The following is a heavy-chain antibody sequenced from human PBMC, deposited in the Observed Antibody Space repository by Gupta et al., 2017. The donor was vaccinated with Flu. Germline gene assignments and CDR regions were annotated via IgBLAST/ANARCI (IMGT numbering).Heavy chain of an antibody. V-gene: IGHV4-31*02. CDR2: IYFSGTT. D-gene: IGHD4-4*01. Sequence: YWSWIRQHPGKAPEWIGQIYFSGTTSYNPSLKSRVSISVDTSHNQFSLSLRSATVADTAVYYCAKDSNLNWLFTWGQGTLVTVSS. CDR3: AKDSNLNWLFT. J-gene: IGHJ5*01. CDR1: Y.